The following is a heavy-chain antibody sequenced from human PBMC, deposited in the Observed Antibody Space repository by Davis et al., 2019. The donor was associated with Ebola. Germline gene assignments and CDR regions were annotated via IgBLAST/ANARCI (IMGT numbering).Heavy chain of an antibody. V-gene: IGHV4-59*01. J-gene: IGHJ4*02. CDR3: ARALSSGWFGYYFDY. CDR2: IYYTGST. CDR1: GGSINNYF. Sequence: SETLSLTCTVSGGSINNYFWSWIRQPPGKGLEWIGYIYYTGSTNYNPSLKSRVSISVDTSKNQFSLKLSSVTAADTAVYYCARALSSGWFGYYFDYWGQGALVTVSS. D-gene: IGHD6-19*01.